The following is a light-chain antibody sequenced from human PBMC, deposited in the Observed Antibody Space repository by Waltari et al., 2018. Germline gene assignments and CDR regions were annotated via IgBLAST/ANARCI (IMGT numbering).Light chain of an antibody. CDR2: EVN. CDR3: SSYAGSNNLV. V-gene: IGLV2-8*01. Sequence: QSALTQPPSASGSPGQSVTISCTGTSSDVGGYKFVSWYQQHPGRAPKLMIYEVNQRPSGVPDRCSGAKSGNTASRTVSGLQAEDEADYYCSSYAGSNNLVFGTGTKVTVL. CDR1: SSDVGGYKF. J-gene: IGLJ1*01.